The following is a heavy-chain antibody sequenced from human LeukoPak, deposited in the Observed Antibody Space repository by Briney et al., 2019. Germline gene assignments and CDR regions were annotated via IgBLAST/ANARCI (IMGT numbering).Heavy chain of an antibody. V-gene: IGHV4-59*01. Sequence: PSETLSLTCTVSGGSISSYYWSWIRQPPGKGLEWIGYIYYSGSTNYNPSLKSRVTISVDTSKNQFSLKLSSVTAADTAVYYCARGSVATIRGWFDPWGQGTLVTVSS. CDR1: GGSISSYY. D-gene: IGHD5-12*01. J-gene: IGHJ5*02. CDR3: ARGSVATIRGWFDP. CDR2: IYYSGST.